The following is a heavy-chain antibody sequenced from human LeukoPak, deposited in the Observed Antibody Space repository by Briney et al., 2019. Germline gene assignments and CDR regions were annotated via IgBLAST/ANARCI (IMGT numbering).Heavy chain of an antibody. CDR2: IKQDGSEK. CDR1: GFTFSSYW. J-gene: IGHJ6*03. D-gene: IGHD3-10*01. Sequence: GGSLRLSCAASGFTFSSYWMSWVRQAPGKGLEWVANIKQDGSEKYYVDSVKGRFTISRDNAKNSLYLQMNSLRAEDTAVYYCAKGGAVSSKSITMIRGTRRYYYYMDVWGKGTTVTISS. V-gene: IGHV3-7*03. CDR3: AKGGAVSSKSITMIRGTRRYYYYMDV.